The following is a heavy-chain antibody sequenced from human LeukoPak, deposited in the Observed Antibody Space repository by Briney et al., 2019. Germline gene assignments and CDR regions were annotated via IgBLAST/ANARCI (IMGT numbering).Heavy chain of an antibody. V-gene: IGHV3-66*02. D-gene: IGHD3-10*01. CDR1: GLTVNSNY. J-gene: IGHJ6*02. CDR2: IYSGGST. Sequence: GESLRLSCAASGLTVNSNYMSWVRQAPGKGLEWVSLIYSGGSTYYADSVKGRFTISTDNSKNTLYLQMNSLRPEDTAVYYCARGFGKVSSDVFGGYTMDVWGQGTTVTVSS. CDR3: ARGFGKVSSDVFGGYTMDV.